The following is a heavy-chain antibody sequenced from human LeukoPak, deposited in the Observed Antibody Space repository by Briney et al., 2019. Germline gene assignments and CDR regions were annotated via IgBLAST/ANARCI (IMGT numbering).Heavy chain of an antibody. D-gene: IGHD6-13*01. V-gene: IGHV1-69*13. CDR1: GGTFSSYA. CDR2: IIPIFGTA. CDR3: ATLVIAAAGGDVY. J-gene: IGHJ4*02. Sequence: ASVKVSCKASGGTFSSYAISWVRQAPGQGLEWMGGIIPIFGTANYAQKFQGRVTITADESTSTAYMELSSLRSEDTAAYYCATLVIAAAGGDVYWGQGTLVTVSS.